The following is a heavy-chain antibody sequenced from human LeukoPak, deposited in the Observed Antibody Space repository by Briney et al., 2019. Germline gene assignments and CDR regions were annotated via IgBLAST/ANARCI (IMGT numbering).Heavy chain of an antibody. CDR3: ARDNSVGGIAWWFDP. CDR2: INPTGTTT. CDR1: GYTFINHW. D-gene: IGHD1-26*01. V-gene: IGHV1-46*01. Sequence: ASVKVSCKASGYTFINHWMHWVRQAPGQGLEWVGLINPTGTTTLYAQKFQGRITLTRDMSATTYYMELSSLTSEDTAVYYCARDNSVGGIAWWFDPWGQGTLVTVSS. J-gene: IGHJ5*02.